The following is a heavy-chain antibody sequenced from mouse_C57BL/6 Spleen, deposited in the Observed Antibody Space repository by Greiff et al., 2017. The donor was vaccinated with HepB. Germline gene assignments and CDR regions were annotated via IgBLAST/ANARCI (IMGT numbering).Heavy chain of an antibody. V-gene: IGHV1-42*01. CDR3: ARFDLYYFDY. CDR2: INPSTGGT. CDR1: GYSFTGYY. J-gene: IGHJ2*01. Sequence: VHVKQSGPELVKPGASVKISCKASGYSFTGYYMNWVKQSPEKSLEWIGEINPSTGGTTYNQKFKAKATLTVDKSSSTAYMQLKSLTSEDSAVYYCARFDLYYFDYWGQGTTLTVSS.